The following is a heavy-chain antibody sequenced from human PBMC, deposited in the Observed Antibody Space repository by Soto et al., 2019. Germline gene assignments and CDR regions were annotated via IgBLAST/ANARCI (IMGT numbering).Heavy chain of an antibody. V-gene: IGHV1-18*01. Sequence: ASVKVSCKASGYTFTSYGISWVRQAPGQGLEWMGWMNANNGNTNYAQKLQGRVTMTRNTSMSTAYMELSSLRSEDTAVYHCARGASSSSSWYYYYYMDVWGKRTTVTVSS. CDR2: MNANNGNT. CDR3: ARGASSSSSWYYYYYMDV. J-gene: IGHJ6*03. CDR1: GYTFTSYG. D-gene: IGHD6-6*01.